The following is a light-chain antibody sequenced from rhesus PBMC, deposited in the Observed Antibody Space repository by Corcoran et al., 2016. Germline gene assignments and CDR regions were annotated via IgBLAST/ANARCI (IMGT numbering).Light chain of an antibody. V-gene: IGKV3-53*01. CDR2: GAS. J-gene: IGKJ2*01. CDR1: QSVGSS. CDR3: QKYSRSPYS. Sequence: QVILTQSPATLSLSPGERATLSCRASQSVGSSLAWYQQKPGQAPKLLIYGASNRATGIPDRFSGSGSGTEFTLTISSLEPEDFAVYYCQKYSRSPYSFGQGTKVEIK.